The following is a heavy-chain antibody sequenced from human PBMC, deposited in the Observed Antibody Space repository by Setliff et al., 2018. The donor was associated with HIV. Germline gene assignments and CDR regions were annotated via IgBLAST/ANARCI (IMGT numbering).Heavy chain of an antibody. D-gene: IGHD6-13*01. CDR2: IFSRGRT. CDR3: ATYSSRWPDY. V-gene: IGHV4-39*01. CDR1: GGSISSRAYN. Sequence: SETLSLTCTVSGGSISSRAYNWGWRRQTPGKGLEWNGSIFSRGRTYYKPSIKSRVTISVATSKHQFSLKLSSVTAADTAVYYCATYSSRWPDYWGQGTLVTVSS. J-gene: IGHJ4*02.